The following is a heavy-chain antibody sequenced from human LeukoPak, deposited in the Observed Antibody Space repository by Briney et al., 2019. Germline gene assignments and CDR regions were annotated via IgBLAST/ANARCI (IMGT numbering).Heavy chain of an antibody. CDR1: GFTFSSYD. CDR3: AKASRLLHGSGSYPGYFDY. J-gene: IGHJ4*02. D-gene: IGHD3-10*01. V-gene: IGHV3-13*01. Sequence: GGSLRLSCAASGFTFSSYDMHWVRQATGKGLEWVSAIGTAGDTYYADSVKGRFTISRDNSKNTLYLQMNSLRAEDTAVYYCAKASRLLHGSGSYPGYFDYWGQGTLVTVSS. CDR2: IGTAGDT.